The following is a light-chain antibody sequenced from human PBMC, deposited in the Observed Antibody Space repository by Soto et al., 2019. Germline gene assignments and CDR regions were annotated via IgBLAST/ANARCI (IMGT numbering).Light chain of an antibody. CDR1: QSISSS. CDR2: SAS. J-gene: IGKJ1*01. Sequence: DIQMTQSPCSLSASLGERVTITCRASQSISSSLIWYHQKPGEAATLLIFSASSLQSGVPSSFSGSGARTDSTITSSRLQPEDVATYYCQQSYTTPWTFGQGTKVEIK. V-gene: IGKV1-39*01. CDR3: QQSYTTPWT.